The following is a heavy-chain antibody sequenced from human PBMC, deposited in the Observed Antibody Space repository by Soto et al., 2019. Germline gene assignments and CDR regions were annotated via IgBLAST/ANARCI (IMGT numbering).Heavy chain of an antibody. CDR2: INPETGGT. CDR1: GYTFTGYY. D-gene: IGHD2-2*01. V-gene: IGHV1-2*02. Sequence: QVQLVQSGADVKTPGASVRVSCKASGYTFTGYYVHWVREAPGQGLEWMGWINPETGGTSYAQKFQGRVTLSRDSSINTASQALSRLRFDDAAVYFCATERYQVISDGMDVWRQGTTVTLSS. J-gene: IGHJ6*02. CDR3: ATERYQVISDGMDV.